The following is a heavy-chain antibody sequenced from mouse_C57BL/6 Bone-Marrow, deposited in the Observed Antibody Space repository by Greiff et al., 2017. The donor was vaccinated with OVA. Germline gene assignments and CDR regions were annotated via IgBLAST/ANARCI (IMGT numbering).Heavy chain of an antibody. CDR2: INPNNGGT. D-gene: IGHD1-1*01. J-gene: IGHJ2*01. V-gene: IGHV1-26*01. CDR3: AREGIYYYGSSHLDY. CDR1: GYTFTDYY. Sequence: EVQLQQSGPELVKPGASVKISCKASGYTFTDYYMNWVKQSHGKSLEWIGDINPNNGGTSYNQKFKGKATLTVDKSSSTAYMELRSLTSEDSAVYYCAREGIYYYGSSHLDYGGKGTTLTFSS.